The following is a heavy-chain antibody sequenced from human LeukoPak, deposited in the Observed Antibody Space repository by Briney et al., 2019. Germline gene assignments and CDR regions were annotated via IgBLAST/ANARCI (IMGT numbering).Heavy chain of an antibody. V-gene: IGHV1-18*04. Sequence: EASVKVSCKASGYTFTSYGISWVRQAPGQGLEWMGWISAYNGNTNYAQTLQGRVTMTTDTSTSTAYMELRSLRSDDTAVYYCARYGSGSYGYYYYGMDVWGKGTTVTVSS. CDR2: ISAYNGNT. J-gene: IGHJ6*04. CDR1: GYTFTSYG. CDR3: ARYGSGSYGYYYYGMDV. D-gene: IGHD3-10*01.